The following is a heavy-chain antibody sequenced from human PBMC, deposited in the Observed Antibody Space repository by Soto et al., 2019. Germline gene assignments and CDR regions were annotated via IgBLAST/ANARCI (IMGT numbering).Heavy chain of an antibody. V-gene: IGHV3-66*01. J-gene: IGHJ6*04. Sequence: PGGSLRLSCAASGFTVSSSYMTWVRQAPGKGLEWVSAIYGGGGTYYADSVKHRFTISRDNSENTLYLQMNRLRAEDTAIYYCVIVLHIGIPGNSHIHYCMDVWGKGTTVTVSS. CDR2: IYGGGGT. CDR1: GFTVSSSY. CDR3: VIVLHIGIPGNSHIHYCMDV. D-gene: IGHD2-21*01.